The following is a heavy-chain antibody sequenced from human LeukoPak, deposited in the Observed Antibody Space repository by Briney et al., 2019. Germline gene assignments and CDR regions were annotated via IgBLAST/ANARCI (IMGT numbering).Heavy chain of an antibody. CDR2: ISYDGSNK. CDR3: AKGYCGGGSCLWIDY. CDR1: GFTFSSYA. J-gene: IGHJ4*02. D-gene: IGHD2-15*01. Sequence: PGGSLRLSCAASGFTFSSYAMHWVRQAPGKGLEWVAVISYDGSNKYYADSVKGRFTVSRDNSKNTLFLQMNSLRAEDTAVYYCAKGYCGGGSCLWIDYWGQGTLVTVSS. V-gene: IGHV3-30-3*01.